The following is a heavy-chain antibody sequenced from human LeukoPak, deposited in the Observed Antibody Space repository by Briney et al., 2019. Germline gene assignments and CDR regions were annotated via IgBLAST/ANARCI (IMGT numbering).Heavy chain of an antibody. Sequence: GGSLRLSCAASGFTFSSYSMNWVRQAPGKGLEWVSSISSSSSYIYYADSVKGRFTIFSDNAKNSLYLQMNSLRAEDTAVYYCARDHDWAIDYWGQGTLVTVSS. V-gene: IGHV3-21*01. CDR3: ARDHDWAIDY. CDR2: ISSSSSYI. J-gene: IGHJ4*02. CDR1: GFTFSSYS. D-gene: IGHD3-9*01.